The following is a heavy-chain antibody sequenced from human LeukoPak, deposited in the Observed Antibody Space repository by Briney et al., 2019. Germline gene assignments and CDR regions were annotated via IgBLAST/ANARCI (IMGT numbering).Heavy chain of an antibody. CDR1: GYTFTGYY. V-gene: IGHV1-2*02. CDR3: ASMLTSSGWYLGFDY. Sequence: ASVKVSCKASGYTFTGYYMHWVRQAPGQGLEWMGWINPNSGGTNYAQKFQGRVTMTRDTSISTAYMELSRLRSDDTAMYYCASMLTSSGWYLGFDYWGQGTLVTVSS. D-gene: IGHD6-19*01. CDR2: INPNSGGT. J-gene: IGHJ4*02.